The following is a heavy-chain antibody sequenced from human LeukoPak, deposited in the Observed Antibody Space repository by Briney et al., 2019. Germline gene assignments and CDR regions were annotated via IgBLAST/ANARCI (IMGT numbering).Heavy chain of an antibody. CDR2: ISSSGTTM. CDR3: AAGVEAGYSGQDYYYYYALDV. CDR1: GFTFSSYW. Sequence: GGSLRLSCAASGFTFSSYWMSWVRQAPGKGLEWVSYISSSGTTMYYADSVQGRFTISRDNAKNSLYLQMNRLRAEDTAVYYCAAGVEAGYSGQDYYYYYALDVWGQGTSVTVSS. D-gene: IGHD5-12*01. V-gene: IGHV3-48*04. J-gene: IGHJ6*02.